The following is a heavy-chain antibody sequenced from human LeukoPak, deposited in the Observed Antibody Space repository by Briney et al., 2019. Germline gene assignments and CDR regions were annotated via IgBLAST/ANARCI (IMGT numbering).Heavy chain of an antibody. J-gene: IGHJ4*02. CDR2: ISAYNGNT. D-gene: IGHD3-3*01. CDR3: ARNRATTIFGVVQDYFDY. Sequence: ASVKVSCKASGYTFTSYGISWVRQAPGQGLEWMGWISAYNGNTNYAQKLQGRVTMTTDTSTSTAYMELSRLRSDDTAVYYCARNRATTIFGVVQDYFDYWGQGTLVTVSS. CDR1: GYTFTSYG. V-gene: IGHV1-18*01.